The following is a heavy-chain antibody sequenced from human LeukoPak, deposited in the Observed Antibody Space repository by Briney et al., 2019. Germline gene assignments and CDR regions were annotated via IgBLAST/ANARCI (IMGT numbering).Heavy chain of an antibody. CDR2: ISGSGGST. CDR1: GFTFSSYA. V-gene: IGHV3-23*01. CDR3: AKLYDFWSGYSWFDP. J-gene: IGHJ5*02. Sequence: PGGSLRLSCAASGFTFSSYAMSWVRQAPGKGLEWVSAISGSGGSTYYADSVKGRFTISRDNSKNTLYLQMNSLRAEDTAVYYCAKLYDFWSGYSWFDPWGQGTLVTVSS. D-gene: IGHD3-3*01.